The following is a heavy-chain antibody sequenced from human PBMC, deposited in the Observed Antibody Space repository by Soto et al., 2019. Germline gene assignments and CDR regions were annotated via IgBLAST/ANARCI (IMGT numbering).Heavy chain of an antibody. V-gene: IGHV3-30*03. J-gene: IGHJ6*04. CDR2: ISAHGRTP. Sequence: QPGRPLRLSXAASTLRFTRYGMHWVRPPPGKALESVAAISAHGRTPHYGDSVRHRFTISRDNSQSTLYLQMNSLKPEDTAVYYCRRDYYPLAAPQYFDVDVWGEGTTVTVSS. CDR3: RRDYYPLAAPQYFDVDV. CDR1: TLRFTRYG. D-gene: IGHD6-13*01.